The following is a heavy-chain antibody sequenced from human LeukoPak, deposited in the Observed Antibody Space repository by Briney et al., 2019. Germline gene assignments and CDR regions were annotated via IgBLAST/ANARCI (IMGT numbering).Heavy chain of an antibody. CDR2: INPSGGST. CDR3: ARSPLGDYYFDY. D-gene: IGHD3-3*01. V-gene: IGHV1-46*01. Sequence: ASVKVSCKASGYTFTSYYMHWVRQAPGQGLEWMGIINPSGGSTSHAQKFQGRVTMTRDTSTSTVYMELSSLRSEDTAVYYCARSPLGDYYFDYWGQGTLVTVSS. CDR1: GYTFTSYY. J-gene: IGHJ4*02.